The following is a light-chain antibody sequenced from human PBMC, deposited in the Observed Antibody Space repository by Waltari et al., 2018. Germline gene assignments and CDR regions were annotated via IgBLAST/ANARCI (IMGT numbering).Light chain of an antibody. Sequence: SSELTQDPAVSVALGQTVRITCQGASLRSYYATWYQQKAGQAPILVIYGQNSRPSGIPDRFSGSYSGRTASLTITGAQAEDEADYYCSSRDSGAHRHVFGTGTKVTVL. CDR3: SSRDSGAHRHV. J-gene: IGLJ1*01. CDR2: GQN. CDR1: SLRSYY. V-gene: IGLV3-19*01.